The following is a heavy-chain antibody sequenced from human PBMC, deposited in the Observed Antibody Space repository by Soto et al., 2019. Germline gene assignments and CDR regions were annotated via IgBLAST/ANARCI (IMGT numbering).Heavy chain of an antibody. Sequence: QVQLQQWGAGLLRPSETLSLTCAVSGGSFSDYPWSWIRQPPGEGLEWIGEIDHTGAARYNPSLKSRVTMSADASRGQFSLRLTSVTAADTAVYFCARQWLLYFDYWGQGTRVTVSS. CDR2: IDHTGAA. V-gene: IGHV4-34*01. D-gene: IGHD5-12*01. CDR3: ARQWLLYFDY. CDR1: GGSFSDYP. J-gene: IGHJ4*02.